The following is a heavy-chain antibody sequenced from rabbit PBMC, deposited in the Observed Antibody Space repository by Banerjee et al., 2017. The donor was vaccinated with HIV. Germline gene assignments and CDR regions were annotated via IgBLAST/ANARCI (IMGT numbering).Heavy chain of an antibody. CDR3: ARDMASSTDYWMTNPLKL. V-gene: IGHV1S40*01. CDR1: GFSFSSSYY. CDR2: IGTGSSGST. D-gene: IGHD1-1*01. Sequence: QSLEESGGDLVKPGASLTLTCTASGFSFSSSYYMCWVRQAPGKGLEWIACIGTGSSGSTFYASWARGRFTISKTSSTTVTLQMTSLTAADTATYFCARDMASSTDYWMTNPLKLWGPGTLVTVS. J-gene: IGHJ4*01.